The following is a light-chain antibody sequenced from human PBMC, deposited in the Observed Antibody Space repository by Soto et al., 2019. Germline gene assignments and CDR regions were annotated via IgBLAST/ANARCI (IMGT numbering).Light chain of an antibody. V-gene: IGKV1-5*03. Sequence: DIQMTQYPSTLSASVGDRVTITCRASQSISSWLAWYQQKPGRAPKLLIYKASSLESGVPSRFSGSGSGTEFTLTISSLQPDDFVTYYCQQFNNYPWTFGQGTKVDIK. J-gene: IGKJ1*01. CDR3: QQFNNYPWT. CDR2: KAS. CDR1: QSISSW.